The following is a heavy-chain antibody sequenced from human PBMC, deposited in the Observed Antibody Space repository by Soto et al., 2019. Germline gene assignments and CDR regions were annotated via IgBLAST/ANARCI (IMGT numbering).Heavy chain of an antibody. Sequence: PSETLSLTCTVSGGSISSSSYYWGWIRQPPGKGLEWIGSIYYSGSTYYNPSLKSRVTISVDTSKNQFSLKLGSVTAADTAVYYCARQRIDYGDYPAWFDPWGQGTLVTVSS. CDR1: GGSISSSSYY. V-gene: IGHV4-39*01. CDR3: ARQRIDYGDYPAWFDP. J-gene: IGHJ5*02. D-gene: IGHD4-17*01. CDR2: IYYSGST.